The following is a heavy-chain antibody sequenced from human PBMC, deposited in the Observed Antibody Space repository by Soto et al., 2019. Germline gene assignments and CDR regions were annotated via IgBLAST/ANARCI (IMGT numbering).Heavy chain of an antibody. CDR3: ARDEEYSSSWYEYYYYGMDV. J-gene: IGHJ6*02. V-gene: IGHV3-48*01. D-gene: IGHD6-13*01. Sequence: EVQLVESGGGLVQPGGSLRLSCAASGFTFSSYSMNWVRQAPGKGLEWVSYISSSSSTIYYADSVKGRFTISRDNAKNSLYLQMNSLRAEETDVYYCARDEEYSSSWYEYYYYGMDVWGQGTTVTDSS. CDR1: GFTFSSYS. CDR2: ISSSSSTI.